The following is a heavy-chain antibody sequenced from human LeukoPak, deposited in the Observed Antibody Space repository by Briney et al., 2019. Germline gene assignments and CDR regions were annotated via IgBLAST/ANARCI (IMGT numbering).Heavy chain of an antibody. CDR1: GGSISSYY. CDR2: IYYSGTT. J-gene: IGHJ4*02. CDR3: ARSREDGYNGFDY. V-gene: IGHV4-59*01. Sequence: SETLSLTCTVSGGSISSYYWNWIRQPPGKGLEWIGYIYYSGTTDYNPSLKSRVTISVDTSKNQFSLRLSSLTAADTAVYYCARSREDGYNGFDYWGQGTLVTVSS. D-gene: IGHD5-24*01.